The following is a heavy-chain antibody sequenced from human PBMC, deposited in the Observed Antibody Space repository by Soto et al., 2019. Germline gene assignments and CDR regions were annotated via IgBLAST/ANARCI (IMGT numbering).Heavy chain of an antibody. CDR3: VRGRGTRPPTNYWYLDL. V-gene: IGHV3-64*02. Sequence: GGSLRLSCAASGFIFSNYGMHWVRQAPGKGLQFVSAITSKGGTTYYADSVEGRFTISRDNSKNTVDLLLDSLRIEDTAVYYCVRGRGTRPPTNYWYLDLWSRCALV. CDR1: GFIFSNYG. CDR2: ITSKGGTT. J-gene: IGHJ2*01. D-gene: IGHD3-16*01.